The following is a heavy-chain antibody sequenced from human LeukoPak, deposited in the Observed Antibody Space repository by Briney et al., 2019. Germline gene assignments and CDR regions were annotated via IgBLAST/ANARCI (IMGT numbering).Heavy chain of an antibody. CDR3: VRQVVAEGFDD. J-gene: IGHJ5*02. V-gene: IGHV1-69*05. D-gene: IGHD2-2*01. CDR1: GGNFREYA. Sequence: SVRVSCKASGGNFREYALSWVRRAPGQGLEWMGGIIPIFDSPTYGQKFQDRVTMTIDESTATAYLELNSLRSDDTAIYYCVRQVVAEGFDDWRQGNLVTVSS. CDR2: IIPIFDSP.